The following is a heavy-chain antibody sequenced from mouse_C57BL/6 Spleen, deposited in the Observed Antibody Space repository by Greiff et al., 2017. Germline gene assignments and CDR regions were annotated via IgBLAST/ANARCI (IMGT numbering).Heavy chain of an antibody. CDR3: ARRGPLITTVVAPDCYAMDY. J-gene: IGHJ4*01. D-gene: IGHD1-1*01. V-gene: IGHV1-69*01. CDR2: IDPSDSYP. CDR1: GYTFTSYW. Sequence: VQLQQPGAELVLPGASVKLSCKASGYTFTSYWMHWVKQRPGQGLEWIGEIDPSDSYPNYNQKFTGKSTLTVDKSTSTAYLQLSSLPSEDSAVYYCARRGPLITTVVAPDCYAMDYWGQGTSVTVSS.